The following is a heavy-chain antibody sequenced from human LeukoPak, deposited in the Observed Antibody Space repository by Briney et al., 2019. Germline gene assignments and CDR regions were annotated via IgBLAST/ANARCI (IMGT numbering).Heavy chain of an antibody. J-gene: IGHJ4*02. V-gene: IGHV3-23*01. D-gene: IGHD3-22*01. CDR1: GFTFSSYA. Sequence: GGSLRLSCAASGFTFSSYAMSWVRQAPGKGLEWASAISGSGGSTYYADSVKGRFTISRDNSKNTLYLQMNSLRAEDTAVYYCAKTRHYYDSSGYYFSYWGQGTLVTVSS. CDR3: AKTRHYYDSSGYYFSY. CDR2: ISGSGGST.